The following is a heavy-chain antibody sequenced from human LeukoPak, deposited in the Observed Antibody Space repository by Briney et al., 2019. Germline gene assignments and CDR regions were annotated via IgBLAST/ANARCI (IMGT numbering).Heavy chain of an antibody. CDR1: GGSLSTYH. Sequence: SETLSLTCSVSGGSLSTYHWTWIRQPAGKGLQWIGRIYATGTTNSDPSLRRRVTMSVDSSKNQFSLRLSSVTAADTAVYYCARLFFAFGESYFYSYHMDVWGKGTTVIISS. V-gene: IGHV4-4*07. J-gene: IGHJ6*03. D-gene: IGHD3-10*01. CDR2: IYATGTT. CDR3: ARLFFAFGESYFYSYHMDV.